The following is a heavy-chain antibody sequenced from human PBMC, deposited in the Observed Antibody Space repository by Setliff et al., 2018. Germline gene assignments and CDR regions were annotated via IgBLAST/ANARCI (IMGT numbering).Heavy chain of an antibody. CDR1: GNSFTVFY. CDR2: ISPHSGDT. Sequence: ASVKVSCKSSGNSFTVFYLHWVRQAPGQGLEWMGWISPHSGDTHYAQKFQSRVRMTRDTSTYAAYLELSDLTSDDTAMYYCARSGSFGMRYWFDDWGQGALVTVSS. J-gene: IGHJ4*02. D-gene: IGHD1-26*01. V-gene: IGHV1-2*02. CDR3: ARSGSFGMRYWFDD.